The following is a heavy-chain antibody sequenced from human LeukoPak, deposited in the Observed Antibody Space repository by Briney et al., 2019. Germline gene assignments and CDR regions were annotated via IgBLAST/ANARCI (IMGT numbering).Heavy chain of an antibody. Sequence: GRSLRLSCAASGFTFSSYAMHWVRQAPGKGLEWVAFISYDGSNKFYADSVKGRFTISRDNSKNTLYLQMNSLRAEDTAVYYCAREGGFCTNSECYSYWYFDLWGRGTLVTVSS. CDR1: GFTFSSYA. CDR3: AREGGFCTNSECYSYWYFDL. D-gene: IGHD2-8*01. J-gene: IGHJ2*01. V-gene: IGHV3-30-3*01. CDR2: ISYDGSNK.